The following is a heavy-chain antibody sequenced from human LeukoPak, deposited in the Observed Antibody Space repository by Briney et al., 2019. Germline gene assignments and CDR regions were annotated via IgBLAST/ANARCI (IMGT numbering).Heavy chain of an antibody. V-gene: IGHV3-11*01. CDR2: ISSSGSTI. J-gene: IGHJ6*02. CDR1: GFTFSDYY. CDR3: ARDGYYGSGETYYYYGMDV. D-gene: IGHD3-10*01. Sequence: GGSLRLSCAASGFTFSDYYMSWIRQAPGKGLEGVSYISSSGSTIYYADSVKGRFNIYRDNAKNSLYLQMNSLRAEDTAVYYCARDGYYGSGETYYYYGMDVWGQGTTVTVSS.